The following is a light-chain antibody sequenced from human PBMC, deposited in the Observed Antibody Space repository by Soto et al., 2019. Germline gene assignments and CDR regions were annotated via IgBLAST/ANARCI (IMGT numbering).Light chain of an antibody. V-gene: IGKV1-5*01. J-gene: IGKJ1*01. CDR1: RSISDW. CDR3: LQYSSHSWT. CDR2: DAS. Sequence: DIQVTPSPSSLSPSVGDRVTINCRASRSISDWLAWYQQKPGKAPELLIFDASNLKSGVSSRFSGSGSGTEFTLTISRLQPDDVATYYCLQYSSHSWTFGQGTKVDIK.